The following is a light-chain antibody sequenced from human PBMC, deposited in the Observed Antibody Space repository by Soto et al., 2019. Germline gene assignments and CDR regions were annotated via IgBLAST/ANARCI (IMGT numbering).Light chain of an antibody. CDR1: QIVTGDY. CDR3: QQYKTWWT. CDR2: DAS. V-gene: IGKV3-20*01. Sequence: EVVLTQSPGTLSLSPGEGATLSCRASQIVTGDYLAWYQQKPGQAPRLLMYDASSRASGVPVRFSGSGSGTDFTLTISRLEPEDFALYYCQQYKTWWTFGQGTKVDI. J-gene: IGKJ1*01.